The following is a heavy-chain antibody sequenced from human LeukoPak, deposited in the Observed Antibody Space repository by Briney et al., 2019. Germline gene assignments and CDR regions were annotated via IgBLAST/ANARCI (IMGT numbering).Heavy chain of an antibody. D-gene: IGHD6-19*01. V-gene: IGHV4-61*08. CDR2: IYYTGST. Sequence: PSETLSLTCTVSGGSISSDGYYWSWIRQHPGKGLEWIGAIYYTGSTYYNPSLKSRVTISIDTSKNQFSLNLSSVTAADTAVYYCARSERYSSGWYFYFDYWGQGTLVTVSS. CDR3: ARSERYSSGWYFYFDY. CDR1: GGSISSDGYY. J-gene: IGHJ4*02.